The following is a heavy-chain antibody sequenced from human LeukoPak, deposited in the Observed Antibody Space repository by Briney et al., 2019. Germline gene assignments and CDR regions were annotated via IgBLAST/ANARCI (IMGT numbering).Heavy chain of an antibody. J-gene: IGHJ4*02. D-gene: IGHD6-19*01. CDR2: LIQDGREK. Sequence: GRSLRLYCAASGFTFSSFAMHWVRHAPGQGLEWVATLIQDGREKHYVDSVKGRFTISSDNAKNSVYLEMNSLRAEDTAVYFCASWGSVAGQRALDYWGQGTLVTVSS. CDR3: ASWGSVAGQRALDY. V-gene: IGHV3-7*03. CDR1: GFTFSSFA.